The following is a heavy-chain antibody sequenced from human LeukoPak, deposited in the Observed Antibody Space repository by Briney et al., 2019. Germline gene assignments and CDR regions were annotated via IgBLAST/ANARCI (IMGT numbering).Heavy chain of an antibody. Sequence: PGGSLRLSCAASGLTFSNYAMSWFRQAPGKGLGWVSGITSGFTPHYADSVKGRFTISRDNSKNTFHLQMNSLRAEDTAVYYCAKDYSDSRVGDVFFEYWGQGTLVTVSS. V-gene: IGHV3-23*01. CDR2: ITSGFTP. J-gene: IGHJ4*02. CDR1: GLTFSNYA. D-gene: IGHD1-26*01. CDR3: AKDYSDSRVGDVFFEY.